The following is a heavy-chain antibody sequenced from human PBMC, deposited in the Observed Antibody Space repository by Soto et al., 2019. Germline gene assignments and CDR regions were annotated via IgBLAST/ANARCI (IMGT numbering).Heavy chain of an antibody. Sequence: EVQLVESGGGLVQPGGSLRLSCSVSGFTFISYAMHWVRQAPGKGLEYVSSISSDGGSTYHADSVKDRFSISRDNSKNTLYLQMTSLRAEDTAVYYCVKDRYVDYWGQGALVTVSS. CDR2: ISSDGGST. CDR1: GFTFISYA. J-gene: IGHJ4*02. CDR3: VKDRYVDY. V-gene: IGHV3-64D*06.